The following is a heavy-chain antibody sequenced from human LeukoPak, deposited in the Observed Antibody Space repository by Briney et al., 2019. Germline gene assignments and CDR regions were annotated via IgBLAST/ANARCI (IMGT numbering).Heavy chain of an antibody. CDR2: ITGSGDTT. CDR3: AKVAVPAVDYYYYYMDV. Sequence: GGSLRLSCAASGFTFRAYAMSWLRQAPGKGLEWVSAITGSGDTTYYADSVKGRFTISRDNSKNTLYLQMNSLRAEDTAIYYCAKVAVPAVDYYYYYMDVWGKGTTVTVSS. J-gene: IGHJ6*03. D-gene: IGHD2-2*01. CDR1: GFTFRAYA. V-gene: IGHV3-23*01.